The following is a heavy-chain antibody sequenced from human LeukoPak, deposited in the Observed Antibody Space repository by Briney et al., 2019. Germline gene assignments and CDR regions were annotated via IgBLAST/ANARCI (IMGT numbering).Heavy chain of an antibody. CDR3: AKNRGSGSYNDY. CDR2: IKQDGGEK. V-gene: IGHV3-7*01. J-gene: IGHJ4*02. CDR1: GFTFSNYW. Sequence: PGGSLRLSCAASGFTFSNYWMTWVRQAPGKGLEWVANIKQDGGEKNYVDSVKGRFSISRDNAENSLYLQMNSLRAEDTAVYYCAKNRGSGSYNDYWGQGTLVTVSS. D-gene: IGHD3-10*01.